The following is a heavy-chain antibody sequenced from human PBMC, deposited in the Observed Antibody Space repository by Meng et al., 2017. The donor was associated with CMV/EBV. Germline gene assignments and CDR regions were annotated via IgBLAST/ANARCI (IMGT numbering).Heavy chain of an antibody. CDR2: IYPGDSDT. V-gene: IGHV5-51*01. J-gene: IGHJ3*02. Sequence: GGSLRLSCKGSGYSFTSYWIGWVRQMPGKGLEWMGIIYPGDSDTRHSPSFQGQVTISADKSISTAYLQWSSLKASDTAMYYCARQEYSSSSSAFDIWGQGTMVTVSS. CDR1: GYSFTSYW. D-gene: IGHD6-6*01. CDR3: ARQEYSSSSSAFDI.